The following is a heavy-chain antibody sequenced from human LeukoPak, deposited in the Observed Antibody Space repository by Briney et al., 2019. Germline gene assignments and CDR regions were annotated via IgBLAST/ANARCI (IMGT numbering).Heavy chain of an antibody. CDR3: ARDGYCSSTSCSLDYFDY. J-gene: IGHJ4*02. CDR1: GGSISSYY. CDR2: IYTSGST. V-gene: IGHV4-4*07. Sequence: SETLSLTCTVSGGSISSYYWSWIRQPAGKGLEWTGRIYTSGSTNYNPSLKSRVTMSVDTSKNQFSLKLSSVTAADTAVYYCARDGYCSSTSCSLDYFDYWGQGTLVTVSS. D-gene: IGHD2-2*03.